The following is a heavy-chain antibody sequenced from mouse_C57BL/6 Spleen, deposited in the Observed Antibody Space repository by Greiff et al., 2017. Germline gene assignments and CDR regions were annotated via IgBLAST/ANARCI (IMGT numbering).Heavy chain of an antibody. CDR1: GYSITSGYY. Sequence: EVQRVESGPGLVKPSQSLSLTCSVTGYSITSGYYWNWIRQFPGNKLEWMGYISYDGSNNYNPSLKNRISITRDTSKNQFFLKLNSVTTEDTATYYCARDLRPGYYFDYWGQGTTLTVSS. CDR3: ARDLRPGYYFDY. V-gene: IGHV3-6*01. J-gene: IGHJ2*01. D-gene: IGHD1-2*01. CDR2: ISYDGSN.